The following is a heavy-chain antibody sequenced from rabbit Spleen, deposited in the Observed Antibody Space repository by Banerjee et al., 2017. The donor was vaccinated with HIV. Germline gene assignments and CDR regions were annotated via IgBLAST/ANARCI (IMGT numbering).Heavy chain of an antibody. Sequence: QSLEESGGGLVQPGASLTLTCTASGVSFSSNHYMCWVRQAPGKGLEWIACIEGGNSAFSYFASWAKGRFTISRTSSTTVTLRMTSLTAADRATYFCARDLVGVIGWNFYLWGQGTLVTVS. J-gene: IGHJ4*01. CDR1: GVSFSSNHY. V-gene: IGHV1S40*01. CDR2: IEGGNSAFS. D-gene: IGHD1-1*01. CDR3: ARDLVGVIGWNFYL.